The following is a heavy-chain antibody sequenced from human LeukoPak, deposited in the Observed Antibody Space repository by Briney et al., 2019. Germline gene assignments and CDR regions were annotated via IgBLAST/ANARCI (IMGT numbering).Heavy chain of an antibody. CDR2: IYYSGST. CDR3: ARSPSRDFDY. D-gene: IGHD2-2*01. J-gene: IGHJ4*02. CDR1: GGSISSSSYY. V-gene: IGHV4-30-4*08. Sequence: SETLSLTCTVSGGSISSSSYYWSWIRQPPGKGLEWIGYIYYSGSTYYNPSLKSRVTISVDTSKNQFSLKLSSVTAADTAVYYCARSPSRDFDYWGQGTLVTVSS.